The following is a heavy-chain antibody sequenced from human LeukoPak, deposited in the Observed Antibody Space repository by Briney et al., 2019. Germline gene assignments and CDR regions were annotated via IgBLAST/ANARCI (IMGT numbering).Heavy chain of an antibody. CDR2: INTYNGNT. V-gene: IGHV1-18*01. CDR3: AREGIPWGYYDSSGYYYWFDP. D-gene: IGHD3-22*01. Sequence: ASVKVSCKASGYTFNTHGISWVRHAPGQGREWVGWINTYNGNTKYAQKFQGRVTMTTDTSTSTAYMELRSLRSDDTAVYYCAREGIPWGYYDSSGYYYWFDPWGQGTLVTVSS. CDR1: GYTFNTHG. J-gene: IGHJ5*02.